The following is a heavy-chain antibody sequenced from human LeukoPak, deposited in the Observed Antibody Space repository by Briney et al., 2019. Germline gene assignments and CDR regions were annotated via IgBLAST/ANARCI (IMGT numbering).Heavy chain of an antibody. CDR3: TKRDSMVRGVDEY. J-gene: IGHJ4*02. CDR2: ISGSGGST. CDR1: GFTFSSYA. D-gene: IGHD3-10*01. Sequence: PSGGSLRLSCAASGFTFSSYAMSWVRQAPGKGLEWVSAISGSGGSTYYADSAKGRSTISRDNSKNMLYLEMNSLRAEDSAVYYCTKRDSMVRGVDEYWGQGTLVTVSS. V-gene: IGHV3-23*01.